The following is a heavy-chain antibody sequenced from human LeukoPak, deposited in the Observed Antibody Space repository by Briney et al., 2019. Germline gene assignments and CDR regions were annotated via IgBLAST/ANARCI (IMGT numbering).Heavy chain of an antibody. J-gene: IGHJ4*02. V-gene: IGHV4-59*01. CDR2: IYYSGST. CDR1: GGSISSYY. CDR3: AAEPIAAAGTVDY. D-gene: IGHD6-13*01. Sequence: PSETLSLTCTVSGGSISSYYWSWIRQPPGKGLEGIGYIYYSGSTNYNPSLKSRVTISVDTSKNQFSLKLSSVTAADTAVYYCAAEPIAAAGTVDYWGQGTLVTVSS.